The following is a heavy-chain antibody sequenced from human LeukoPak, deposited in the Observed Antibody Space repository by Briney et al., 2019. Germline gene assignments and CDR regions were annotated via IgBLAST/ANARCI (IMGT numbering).Heavy chain of an antibody. J-gene: IGHJ6*02. CDR3: ARPTDGDSTRYGMDV. Sequence: GGSLRLSCAASGFVIGGNYMSWVRQAPGKGLEWVSVIYSGGSTYYADSVKGRFSTSRDSSTSTLFLQMDSLRVEDTAMYYCARPTDGDSTRYGMDVWGQGTTVIVSS. CDR2: IYSGGST. V-gene: IGHV3-53*01. D-gene: IGHD2-21*02. CDR1: GFVIGGNY.